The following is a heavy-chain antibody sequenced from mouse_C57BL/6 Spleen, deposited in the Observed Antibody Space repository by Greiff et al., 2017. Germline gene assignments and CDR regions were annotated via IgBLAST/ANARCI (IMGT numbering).Heavy chain of an antibody. D-gene: IGHD2-13*01. J-gene: IGHJ3*01. Sequence: EVQVVESGGGLVKPGGSLKLSCAASGFTFSSYAMSWVRQTPEKRLEWVATISDGGSYTYYPDNVKGRFTISRDNAKNNLYLQMSHLKSEDTAMYYCARDQDDSAWFAYWGQGTLVTVSA. CDR1: GFTFSSYA. V-gene: IGHV5-4*01. CDR2: ISDGGSYT. CDR3: ARDQDDSAWFAY.